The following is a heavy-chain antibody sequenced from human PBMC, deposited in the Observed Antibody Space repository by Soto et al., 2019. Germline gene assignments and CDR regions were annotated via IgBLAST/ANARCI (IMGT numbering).Heavy chain of an antibody. J-gene: IGHJ5*02. CDR3: ARRDCSSTSCYVGMRGRWFDP. V-gene: IGHV4-34*01. Sequence: SETLSLTCAVYGGSFSGYYWSWIRQPPGKGLEWIGEINHSGSTNYNPSLKSRVTISVDTSKNQFSLKLSSVTAADTAVYYCARRDCSSTSCYVGMRGRWFDPWGQGTLVTVSS. CDR1: GGSFSGYY. CDR2: INHSGST. D-gene: IGHD2-2*01.